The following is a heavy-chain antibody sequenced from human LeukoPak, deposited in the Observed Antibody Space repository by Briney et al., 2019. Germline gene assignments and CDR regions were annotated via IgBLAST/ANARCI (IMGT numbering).Heavy chain of an antibody. CDR1: GFTFSNYW. Sequence: GGSLRLSCAASGFTFSNYWMSWVRQAPGKGPEWVANIKQDGTEKYYVDSVKGRFTISRGNAKNSLYLQMDSLRVEDTAVYYCARDGSYWGQGTLVTVS. CDR2: IKQDGTEK. V-gene: IGHV3-7*01. CDR3: ARDGSY. J-gene: IGHJ4*02.